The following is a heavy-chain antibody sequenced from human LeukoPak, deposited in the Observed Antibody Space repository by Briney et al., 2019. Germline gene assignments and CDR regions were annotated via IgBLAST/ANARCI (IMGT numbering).Heavy chain of an antibody. CDR2: IYSGGST. D-gene: IGHD3-22*01. CDR3: ARDGHYDSSGFDY. Sequence: GGSLRLSCAASGFTVSSNYMSWVRQAPGKGLEWVSVIYSGGSTYYADSVKGRFTISRDNSKNTLYLQMNSLRAEDTAVYYCARDGHYDSSGFDYWGQGTLVTVSS. CDR1: GFTVSSNY. J-gene: IGHJ4*02. V-gene: IGHV3-66*01.